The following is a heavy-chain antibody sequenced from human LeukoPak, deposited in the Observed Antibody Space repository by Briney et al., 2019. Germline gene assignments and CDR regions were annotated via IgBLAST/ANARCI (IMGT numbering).Heavy chain of an antibody. J-gene: IGHJ4*02. CDR3: ARDRGGYCSSTSCARGDY. CDR2: ISAYNDNT. Sequence: ASVKVSCKASGYTFTSYGISWVRQAPGQGLEWMGWISAYNDNTNYAQKLQGRVTMTTDTSTSTAYMELRSLRSDDTAVYYCARDRGGYCSSTSCARGDYWGQGTLVTVSS. D-gene: IGHD2-2*01. CDR1: GYTFTSYG. V-gene: IGHV1-18*04.